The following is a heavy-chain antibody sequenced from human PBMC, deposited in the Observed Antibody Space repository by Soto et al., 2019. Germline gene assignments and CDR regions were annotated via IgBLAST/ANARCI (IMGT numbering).Heavy chain of an antibody. CDR2: IIPAFRKA. J-gene: IGHJ5*02. V-gene: IGHV1-69*01. Sequence: QVQLVQSGAEVKKPGSSVKVSCKASGGTFSSYGISWVRQAPGQGREWMGGIIPAFRKANYAQKFQGRVTITADESTSTGYMELSSLGSEDSAVYYCARDRGIAAAGSGGNWLDPWGQGTLVTVSS. CDR1: GGTFSSYG. D-gene: IGHD6-13*01. CDR3: ARDRGIAAAGSGGNWLDP.